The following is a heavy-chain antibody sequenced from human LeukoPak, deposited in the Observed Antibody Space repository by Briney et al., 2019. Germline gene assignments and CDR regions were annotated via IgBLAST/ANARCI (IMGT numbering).Heavy chain of an antibody. J-gene: IGHJ3*02. CDR1: GFTFSSSW. D-gene: IGHD2-2*01. CDR3: ARYSPKVVPSSGAFDI. V-gene: IGHV3-7*01. Sequence: PGGSLRLSCAASGFTFSSSWMSWVRQAPGKGLEWVANIKQDGSEKYYVDSVKGRFAISRDNAKNSLYLQMNSLRAEDTAVYYCARYSPKVVPSSGAFDIWGQGTMVTVSS. CDR2: IKQDGSEK.